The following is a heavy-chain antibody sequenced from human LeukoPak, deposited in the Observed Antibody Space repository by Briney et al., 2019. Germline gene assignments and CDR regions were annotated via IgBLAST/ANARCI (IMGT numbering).Heavy chain of an antibody. CDR2: ISAYNGNT. Sequence: ASVKVSCKASGYTFTSYGISWVRQAPGQGLEWMGWISAYNGNTNYAQKLQGRVTMTTDTSTSTAYMELRSLRSEDTAVYYCARAVRGVVVVPAATIGRDYYYYMDVWGKGTTVTVSS. J-gene: IGHJ6*03. CDR1: GYTFTSYG. CDR3: ARAVRGVVVVPAATIGRDYYYYMDV. D-gene: IGHD2-2*01. V-gene: IGHV1-18*01.